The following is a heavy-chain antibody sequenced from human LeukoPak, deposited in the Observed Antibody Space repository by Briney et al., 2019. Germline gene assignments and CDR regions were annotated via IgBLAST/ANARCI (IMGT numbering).Heavy chain of an antibody. V-gene: IGHV3-66*01. CDR3: ARAMYYYDSGGPDAFDI. J-gene: IGHJ3*02. CDR2: IYSGGST. D-gene: IGHD3-22*01. CDR1: EFSVGSNY. Sequence: PGGSLRLSCAASEFSVGSNYMTWVRQAPGKGLEWVSLIYSGGSTYYADSVKGRFTISRDNSKNTLYLQMNSLRAEDTAVYYCARAMYYYDSGGPDAFDIWGQGTMVTVSS.